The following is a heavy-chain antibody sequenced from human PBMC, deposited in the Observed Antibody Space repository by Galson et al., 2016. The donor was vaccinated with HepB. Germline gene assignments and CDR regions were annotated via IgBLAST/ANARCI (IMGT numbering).Heavy chain of an antibody. CDR2: VSYDGNNK. CDR3: AKDWAAGGSWYFEY. D-gene: IGHD6-13*01. J-gene: IGHJ4*02. V-gene: IGHV3-30*18. Sequence: SLRLSCAASGFSFSSFAMHWVRQVPGKGLEWVAVVSYDGNNKYYADSVNGRFTISRDNSNNTVHLQMNNLKVEDMAIYYCAKDWAAGGSWYFEYWGQGTLVTVSS. CDR1: GFSFSSFA.